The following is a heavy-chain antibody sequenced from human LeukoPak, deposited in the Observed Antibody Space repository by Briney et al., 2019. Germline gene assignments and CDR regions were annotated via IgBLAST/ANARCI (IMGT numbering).Heavy chain of an antibody. CDR3: ARDLAYCGGDCYSDY. V-gene: IGHV3-48*03. J-gene: IGHJ4*02. CDR1: GFTFSRYE. CDR2: ISSSGSSI. D-gene: IGHD2-21*02. Sequence: PGGSLRLSCAASGFTFSRYEVNWVRQAPGKGLEWVSYISSSGSSIYYADSVKGRFTISRDNAKNSLYLQMNSLRAEDTAVYYCARDLAYCGGDCYSDYWGQGTLVTVSS.